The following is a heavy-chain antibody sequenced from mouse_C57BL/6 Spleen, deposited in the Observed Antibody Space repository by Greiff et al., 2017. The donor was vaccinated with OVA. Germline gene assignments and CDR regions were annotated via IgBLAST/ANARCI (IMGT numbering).Heavy chain of an antibody. J-gene: IGHJ1*03. D-gene: IGHD1-1*01. Sequence: QVQLQQSGPGLVQPSQSLSITCTVSGFSLTSYGVHWVRQSPGKGLEWLGVIWSGGSTDYNAAFISSLTTCKANSKSQAFFNMISLQADDTAIYDCASCDGSSPDGWYFDVWGTGTTVTVAS. CDR3: ASCDGSSPDGWYFDV. CDR2: IWSGGST. V-gene: IGHV2-2*01. CDR1: GFSLTSYG.